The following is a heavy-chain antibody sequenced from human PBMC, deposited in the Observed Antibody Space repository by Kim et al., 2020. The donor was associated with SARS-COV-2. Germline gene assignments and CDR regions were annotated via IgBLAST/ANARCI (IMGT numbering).Heavy chain of an antibody. V-gene: IGHV3-30-3*01. D-gene: IGHD6-13*01. Sequence: GGSLRLSCAASGFTFSSYAIHWVRQAPGKGLEWVAIISFDGSNEYYADSVKGRFTISRDNSKNTLYLHMNSLRAEDTAVYYCARGEDSSSRYFMFDIWGQGTMVTVSS. CDR2: ISFDGSNE. CDR3: ARGEDSSSRYFMFDI. CDR1: GFTFSSYA. J-gene: IGHJ3*02.